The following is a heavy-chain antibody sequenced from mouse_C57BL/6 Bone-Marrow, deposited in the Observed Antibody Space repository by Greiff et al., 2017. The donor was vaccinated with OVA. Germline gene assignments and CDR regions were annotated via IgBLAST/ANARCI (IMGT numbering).Heavy chain of an antibody. CDR3: ATGRAMDY. V-gene: IGHV2-6*01. Sequence: QVQLQQSGPGLVAPSQSLSITCTVSGFSLTSYGVDWVRQSPGKGLEWLGVIWGVGSTNYNSALKSRLSISKDNSKSQVVLKMNSLQTDDTSMYYCATGRAMDYWGQGTSVTVSS. J-gene: IGHJ4*01. CDR2: IWGVGST. CDR1: GFSLTSYG.